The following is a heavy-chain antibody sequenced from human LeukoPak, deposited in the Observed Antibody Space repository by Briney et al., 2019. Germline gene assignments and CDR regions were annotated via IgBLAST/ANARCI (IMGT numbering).Heavy chain of an antibody. CDR3: VKDGHWTFDY. CDR1: GFTFSSYV. Sequence: PGGSLRLSCAASGFTFSSYVIHWVRQAPGKGLEWVAVISYDGGNKFYADSVKGRFTISRDNSKNTLYLQMNSLRTEDTAVYYCVKDGHWTFDYWGQGTLVTVSS. D-gene: IGHD1-1*01. J-gene: IGHJ4*02. V-gene: IGHV3-30-3*01. CDR2: ISYDGGNK.